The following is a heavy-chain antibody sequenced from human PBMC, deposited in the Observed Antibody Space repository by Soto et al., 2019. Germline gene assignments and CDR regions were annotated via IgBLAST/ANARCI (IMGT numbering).Heavy chain of an antibody. CDR2: INPNSGGT. D-gene: IGHD5-12*01. Sequence: QVQLVQSGAEVKKPGASLKVSCKASGYTFTGYYIHWVRQAPGQGLEWMGWINPNSGGTNYAHKCQGGVTMTRDTSISTACVVLIRLRSDDTAVYYCARGYSGYDLKFSSGAQGTLVTVSS. CDR3: ARGYSGYDLKFSS. V-gene: IGHV1-2*02. CDR1: GYTFTGYY. J-gene: IGHJ4*02.